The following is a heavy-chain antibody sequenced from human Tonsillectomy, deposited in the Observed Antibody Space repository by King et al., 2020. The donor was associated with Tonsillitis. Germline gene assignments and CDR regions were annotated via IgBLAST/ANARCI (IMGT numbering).Heavy chain of an antibody. J-gene: IGHJ4*02. Sequence: GQLVQSGAEVKKPGASVKVSCKASGYTFTSYAMHWVRQAPGQRLEWMGWINAGNGNTKYSQKFQGRVTITRDTSASTAYMELSSLRSEDTDVYFCSRDWEPFYDSGEGYFDYWGQGTLVTVSS. D-gene: IGHD3-22*01. CDR2: INAGNGNT. V-gene: IGHV1-3*01. CDR1: GYTFTSYA. CDR3: SRDWEPFYDSGEGYFDY.